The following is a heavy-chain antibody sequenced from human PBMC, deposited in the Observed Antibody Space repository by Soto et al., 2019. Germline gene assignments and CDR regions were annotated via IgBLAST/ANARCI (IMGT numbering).Heavy chain of an antibody. V-gene: IGHV4-39*01. Sequence: SETLSLTCTVSGGSISSGNYFWAWIRQPPGKGLEWIGSTHYSGSTYYTSSLKSRVNISVDTSKNQLSLKVRSVTAADTAVYYCASPYYFDYWGQGTLVTVSS. CDR3: ASPYYFDY. CDR1: GGSISSGNYF. CDR2: THYSGST. J-gene: IGHJ4*02.